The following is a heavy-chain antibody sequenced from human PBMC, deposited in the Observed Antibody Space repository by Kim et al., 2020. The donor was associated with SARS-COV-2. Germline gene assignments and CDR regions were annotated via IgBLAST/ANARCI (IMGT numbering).Heavy chain of an antibody. CDR1: GFTFSSYA. J-gene: IGHJ3*02. CDR3: AKDFLAAATRYYAFDI. V-gene: IGHV3-23*01. Sequence: GGSLRLSCAASGFTFSSYAMSWVRQAPGKGLEWVSAISGSGGSTYYADSVKGRFTISRDNSKNTLYLQMNSLRAEDTAVYYCAKDFLAAATRYYAFDIWGQGTMVTVSS. CDR2: ISGSGGST. D-gene: IGHD6-13*01.